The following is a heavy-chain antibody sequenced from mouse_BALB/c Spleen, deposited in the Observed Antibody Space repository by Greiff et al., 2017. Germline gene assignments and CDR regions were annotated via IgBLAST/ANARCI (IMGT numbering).Heavy chain of an antibody. D-gene: IGHD1-1*02. V-gene: IGHV3-2*02. J-gene: IGHJ4*01. CDR2: ISYSGST. CDR1: GYSITSDYA. Sequence: EVKLLESGPGLVKPSQSLSLTCTVTGYSITSDYAWNWIRQFPGNKLEWMGYISYSGSTSYNPSLKSRISITRDTSKNQFFLQLNSVTTEDTATYYCARGGGSYAMDYWGQGTSVTVSS. CDR3: ARGGGSYAMDY.